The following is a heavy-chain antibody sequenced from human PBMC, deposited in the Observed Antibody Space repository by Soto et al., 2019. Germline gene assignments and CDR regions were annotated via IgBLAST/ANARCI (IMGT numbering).Heavy chain of an antibody. CDR2: ISGYNGNT. Sequence: GASVKVSCKASGYTFNTYAITWVRQAPGQGLEWTGWISGYNGNTNYAQTLKGRGTMTTDTSTSTAYLELRSLRSDATAVPYCASAVDYNSFPYYYAGFWG. V-gene: IGHV1-18*01. CDR3: ASAVDYNSFPYYYAGF. CDR1: GYTFNTYA. D-gene: IGHD3-22*01. J-gene: IGHJ6*01.